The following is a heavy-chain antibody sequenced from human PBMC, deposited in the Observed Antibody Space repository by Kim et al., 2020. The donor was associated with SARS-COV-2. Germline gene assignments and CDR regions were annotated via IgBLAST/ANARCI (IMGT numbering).Heavy chain of an antibody. V-gene: IGHV3-21*01. CDR2: ISSSSSYI. D-gene: IGHD3-3*01. CDR1: GFTFSSYS. Sequence: GGSLRLSCAASGFTFSSYSMNWVRQAPGKGLEWVSSISSSSSYIYYADSVKGRFTISRDNAKNSLYLQMNSLRAEDTAVYYCARDSITIFGVVIPQAPDYWGQGTLVTVSS. CDR3: ARDSITIFGVVIPQAPDY. J-gene: IGHJ4*02.